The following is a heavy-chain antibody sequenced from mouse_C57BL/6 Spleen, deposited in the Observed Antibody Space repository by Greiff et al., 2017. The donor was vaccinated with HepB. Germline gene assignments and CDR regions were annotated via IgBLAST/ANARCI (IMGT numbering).Heavy chain of an antibody. J-gene: IGHJ2*01. Sequence: EVQGVESGGGLVQPKGSLKLSCAASGFSFNTYAMNWVRQAPGKGLEWVARIRSKSNNYATYYADSVKDRFTISRDDSESMLYLQMNNLKTEDTAMYYCVRHATIYYDYDVGYFDYWGQGTTLTVSS. CDR2: IRSKSNNYAT. D-gene: IGHD2-4*01. CDR3: VRHATIYYDYDVGYFDY. V-gene: IGHV10-1*01. CDR1: GFSFNTYA.